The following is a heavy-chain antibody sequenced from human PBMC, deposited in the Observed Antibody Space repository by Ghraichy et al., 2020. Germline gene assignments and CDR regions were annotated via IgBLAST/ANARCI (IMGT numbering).Heavy chain of an antibody. Sequence: GSLRLSCAASGFTFSSYSMNWVRQAPGKGLEWVSSISSSSRYIYYVDSVKGRFTISRDNAKNSLYLQMNSLRAEDTAVYYCARGRGNYAILTGDYYDMDVWGKGTTVTVSS. J-gene: IGHJ6*03. CDR1: GFTFSSYS. D-gene: IGHD3-9*01. CDR3: ARGRGNYAILTGDYYDMDV. CDR2: ISSSSRYI. V-gene: IGHV3-21*01.